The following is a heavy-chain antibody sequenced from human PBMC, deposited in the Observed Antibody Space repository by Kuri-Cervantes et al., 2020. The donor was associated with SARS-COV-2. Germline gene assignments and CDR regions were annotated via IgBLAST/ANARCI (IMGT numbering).Heavy chain of an antibody. Sequence: SQTLSLTCAVSGGSISSSNWWSWVRQPPGKGLEWIGSIYYSGSTYYNPSLKSRVTISVDTSKNQFSLKQSSVTAADTAVYYCARLGIAAAAPYFDYWGQGTRVT. V-gene: IGHV4-39*01. D-gene: IGHD6-13*01. CDR3: ARLGIAAAAPYFDY. CDR1: GGSISSSNW. CDR2: IYYSGST. J-gene: IGHJ4*02.